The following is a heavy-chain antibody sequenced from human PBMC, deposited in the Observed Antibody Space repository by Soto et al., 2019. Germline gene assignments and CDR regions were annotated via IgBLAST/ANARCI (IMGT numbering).Heavy chain of an antibody. Sequence: QVLLVQSGADVKKPGASVKVSCKTSGYTFIEFDINWVRQAPGQGLEWMGWMNTNTGNTGYAQKFQGRVTMTRDTSISTAYMELRRLRSEDKAVYYCARVVRFFGGHAGYWGQGTLVTVSP. D-gene: IGHD3-3*01. CDR2: MNTNTGNT. J-gene: IGHJ4*02. CDR1: GYTFIEFD. CDR3: ARVVRFFGGHAGY. V-gene: IGHV1-8*01.